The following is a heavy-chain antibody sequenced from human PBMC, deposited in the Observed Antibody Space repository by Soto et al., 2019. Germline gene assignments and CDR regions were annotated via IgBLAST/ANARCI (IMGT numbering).Heavy chain of an antibody. V-gene: IGHV5-51*01. D-gene: IGHD4-17*01. CDR2: FYPGDSDT. CDR1: GYSFTSNW. Sequence: GWSLKISCKGSGYSFTSNWIACVLQMPGKGLEWMGIFYPGDSDTRYSPSFQGQVTISADRSISTAYLQWSSLKPSDTAMYYCARQGNGAEGFDYWGQGTLVTVSS. J-gene: IGHJ4*02. CDR3: ARQGNGAEGFDY.